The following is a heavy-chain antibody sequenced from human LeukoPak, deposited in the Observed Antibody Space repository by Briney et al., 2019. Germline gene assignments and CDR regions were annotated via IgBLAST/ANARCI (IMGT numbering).Heavy chain of an antibody. D-gene: IGHD6-13*01. J-gene: IGHJ4*02. CDR3: ARDSGWWRFDF. V-gene: IGHV3-23*01. CDR1: GFTFSSYA. CDR2: ISGSGGST. Sequence: GGSLRLSCAASGFTFSSYAMSWVRQAPGKGLEWVSAISGSGGSTYYADSVKGRFTISRDNGKNSLYLQMNSLRAEDTAVYYCARDSGWWRFDFWGQGTLVTVSS.